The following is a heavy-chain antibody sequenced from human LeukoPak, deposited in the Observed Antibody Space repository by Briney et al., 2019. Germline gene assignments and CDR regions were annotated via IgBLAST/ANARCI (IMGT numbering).Heavy chain of an antibody. J-gene: IGHJ4*02. V-gene: IGHV3-74*01. D-gene: IGHD6-19*01. CDR2: INSDGSST. Sequence: GGSLRLSCAASGFTFSTYWMHWVRQAPGKGLVWVSRINSDGSSTSYADSVKGRFTISRDNAKNTLFLQMNSLRAEDTAVYYCARYSSAWHAVDNWGQGTLVTVSS. CDR1: GFTFSTYW. CDR3: ARYSSAWHAVDN.